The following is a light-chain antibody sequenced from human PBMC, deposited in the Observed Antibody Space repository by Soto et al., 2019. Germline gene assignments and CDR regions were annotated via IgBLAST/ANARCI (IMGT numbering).Light chain of an antibody. CDR2: EVS. CDR1: QSLLHITGETF. V-gene: IGKV2D-29*02. Sequence: DIVMTQSPLSLPVTPGEPASISCRSSQSLLHITGETFLFWYLQKPGQSPQLLIYEVSTRVSGVPDRFSGSGSGTDFTLEINRVETDDVGIYYCMQSTQLPPTFGQGTRLEIK. CDR3: MQSTQLPPT. J-gene: IGKJ5*01.